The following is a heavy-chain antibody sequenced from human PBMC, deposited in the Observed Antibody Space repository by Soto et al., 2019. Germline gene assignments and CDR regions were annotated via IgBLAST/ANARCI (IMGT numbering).Heavy chain of an antibody. V-gene: IGHV3-7*01. J-gene: IGHJ4*02. CDR3: VKEIAAAQ. Sequence: EVQLVESGGALVQPGGSLRLTCATSGFPFSNYWMTWVRQAPGKGLEWVANINKDGSQKSFVDSVKGRFTISRDNAKSSLYLQMNSLRAEDTAIYYCVKEIAAAQWGQGTLVTVSS. CDR2: INKDGSQK. D-gene: IGHD6-25*01. CDR1: GFPFSNYW.